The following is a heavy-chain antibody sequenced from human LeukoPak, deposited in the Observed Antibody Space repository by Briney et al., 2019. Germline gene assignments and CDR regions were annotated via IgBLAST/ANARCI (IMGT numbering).Heavy chain of an antibody. J-gene: IGHJ5*02. CDR2: ISCNGGST. D-gene: IGHD3-22*01. CDR3: AKEQSRYFYDSSAYPRNWFDP. V-gene: IGHV3-23*01. CDR1: GFTFSSYA. Sequence: GGSLRLSCAASGFTFSSYAMSWVRQAPGKGLEWVSAISCNGGSTYYADSVKGRFTISRDNSKNTLYLQMNSLRAEDTAVYYCAKEQSRYFYDSSAYPRNWFDPWGQGTLVTVSS.